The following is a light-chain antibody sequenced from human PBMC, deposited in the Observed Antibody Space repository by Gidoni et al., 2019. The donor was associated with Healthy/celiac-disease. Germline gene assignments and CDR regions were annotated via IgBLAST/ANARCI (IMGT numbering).Light chain of an antibody. Sequence: EIVLTQSPATLSLSPGERATLSCRASQSVSSYLAWYQQQPGQAPRLLIYDASHRDTDFTLTISSLEPEDFAVYYCQQRSNWPPSFGQGTKLESK. CDR2: DAS. CDR3: QQRSNWPPS. V-gene: IGKV3-11*01. CDR1: QSVSSY. J-gene: IGKJ2*03.